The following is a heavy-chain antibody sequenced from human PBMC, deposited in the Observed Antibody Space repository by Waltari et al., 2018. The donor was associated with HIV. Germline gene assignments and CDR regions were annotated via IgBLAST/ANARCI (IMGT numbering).Heavy chain of an antibody. Sequence: QGKLLQSEAEVRKAGASVKVSGRHFGYTFNTLGITRVGQAPGKGLEWMGWISAHSGNTDYAQKFQGRVSVTTDTSTSTAYLELRSLRSDDTAVYYCARGGGSCSNGVCYLMYTDMAPFDHWGQGTLVTVSS. V-gene: IGHV1-18*01. CDR1: GYTFNTLG. J-gene: IGHJ4*02. CDR2: ISAHSGNT. CDR3: ARGGGSCSNGVCYLMYTDMAPFDH. D-gene: IGHD2-8*01.